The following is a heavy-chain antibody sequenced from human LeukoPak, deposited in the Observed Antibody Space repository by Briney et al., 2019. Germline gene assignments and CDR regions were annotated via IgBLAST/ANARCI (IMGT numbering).Heavy chain of an antibody. V-gene: IGHV3-7*01. CDR3: ARDRFSGSPY. D-gene: IGHD1-26*01. Sequence: GRSLRPSCAASGFTFSTNWMGCIRPAPGKGLEWVANIKQDGSEKNYVDSVKGRFTISRDNANNSLYLQMNSLRAVDTAVYYCARDRFSGSPYWGQGTLVTVSS. J-gene: IGHJ4*02. CDR1: GFTFSTNW. CDR2: IKQDGSEK.